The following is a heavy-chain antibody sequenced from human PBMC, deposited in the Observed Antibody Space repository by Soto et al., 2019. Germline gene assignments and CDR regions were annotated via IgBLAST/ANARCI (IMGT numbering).Heavy chain of an antibody. J-gene: IGHJ4*02. Sequence: QITLKESGPTLVKPTQTLTLTCTFSGFSLSTSGEGVGWIRQPPGKALEWLALIYWDDEKRYSTSLKNRLSITTETSKDELVLTMAYMYPMDTATSYCALDFMVRGVSYFDYWGQRTLFTVAS. CDR1: GFSLSTSGEG. D-gene: IGHD3-10*01. CDR2: IYWDDEK. V-gene: IGHV2-5*02. CDR3: ALDFMVRGVSYFDY.